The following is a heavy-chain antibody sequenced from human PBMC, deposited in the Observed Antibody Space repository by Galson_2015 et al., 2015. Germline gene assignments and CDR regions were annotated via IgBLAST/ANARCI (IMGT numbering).Heavy chain of an antibody. CDR2: ISSSSTII. J-gene: IGHJ5*01. V-gene: IGHV3-48*01. D-gene: IGHD6-13*01. CDR3: ARGQGSSWWYS. Sequence: SLSLSCAASGFTLRNYTLNWVRQAPGKGLEWVSYISSSSTIIYYADSVKGRFTISRDNAKNSLYLQMTNLRGEDTAVYDCARGQGSSWWYSGGQGTLVTVSS. CDR1: GFTLRNYT.